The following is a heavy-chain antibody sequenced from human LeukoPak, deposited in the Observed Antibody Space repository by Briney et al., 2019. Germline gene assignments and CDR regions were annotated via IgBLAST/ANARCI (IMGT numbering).Heavy chain of an antibody. Sequence: SETLSLTCTVSGGSISSSSYYWGWIRQPPGKGLEWIGSIYYSGSTYYNPSLKSRVTISVDTSKNQFSLKLSSVTAADTAVYYCARIMGLNWFDPWGQGTLVTVSS. CDR1: GGSISSSSYY. CDR2: IYYSGST. J-gene: IGHJ5*02. V-gene: IGHV4-39*07. CDR3: ARIMGLNWFDP.